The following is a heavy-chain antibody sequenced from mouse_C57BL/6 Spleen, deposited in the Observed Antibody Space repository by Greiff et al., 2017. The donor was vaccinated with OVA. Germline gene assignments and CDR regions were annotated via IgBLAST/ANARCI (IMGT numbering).Heavy chain of an antibody. CDR1: GYTFTSYG. Sequence: VQLQQSGAELARPGASVKLPCKASGYTFTSYGISWVKQRTGQGLEWIGEIYPRSGNTYYNEKFKGKATLTADKSSSTAYMELRSLTSEDSAVYFCAIYYGNYGYFDVWGTGTTVTVSS. CDR3: AIYYGNYGYFDV. D-gene: IGHD2-1*01. CDR2: IYPRSGNT. V-gene: IGHV1-81*01. J-gene: IGHJ1*03.